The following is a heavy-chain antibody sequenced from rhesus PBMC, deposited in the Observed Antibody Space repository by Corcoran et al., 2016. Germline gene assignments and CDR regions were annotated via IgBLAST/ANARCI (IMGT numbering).Heavy chain of an antibody. CDR2: INGNSGST. CDR1: GGSFSSYW. J-gene: IGHJ4*01. CDR3: ARLGAFDY. V-gene: IGHV4-80*01. Sequence: QVQLQASGPRLVKPSETLYLTCAVSGGSFSSYWWSWIRPPPGKGLEWIGEINGNSGSTNDNPSVKSRVTISKDASKNQFSLKLSSVTAADTAVYYCARLGAFDYWGQGVLVTVSS.